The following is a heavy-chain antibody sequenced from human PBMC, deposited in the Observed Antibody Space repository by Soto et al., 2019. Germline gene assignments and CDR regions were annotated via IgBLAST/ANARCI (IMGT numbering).Heavy chain of an antibody. CDR1: GGSISSSSYY. Sequence: SETLSLTCTVSGGSISSSSYYWGWIRQPPGKGLEWIGSIYYSGSTYYNPSLKSRVTISVDTSKNQFSLKLSSVTAADTAVYYCASRTSGDSRFGEFFFDYYYYGMDVWGQGTTVTVSS. J-gene: IGHJ6*02. D-gene: IGHD3-10*01. CDR2: IYYSGST. CDR3: ASRTSGDSRFGEFFFDYYYYGMDV. V-gene: IGHV4-39*01.